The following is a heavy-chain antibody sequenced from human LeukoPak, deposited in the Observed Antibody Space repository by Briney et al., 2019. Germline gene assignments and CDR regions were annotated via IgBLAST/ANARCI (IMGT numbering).Heavy chain of an antibody. CDR1: GFTSSNAW. Sequence: GGSLRLSCAVSGFTSSNAWMSWVREAPGKGLEWVGRIKSKTDGGTRDYAAPVKGRFTISRDDSKNTLYLQMNSLKTEDTAVYYCTTFDYAAFLIWGQGTMVTVSS. CDR3: TTFDYAAFLI. V-gene: IGHV3-15*01. J-gene: IGHJ3*02. D-gene: IGHD4/OR15-4a*01. CDR2: IKSKTDGGTR.